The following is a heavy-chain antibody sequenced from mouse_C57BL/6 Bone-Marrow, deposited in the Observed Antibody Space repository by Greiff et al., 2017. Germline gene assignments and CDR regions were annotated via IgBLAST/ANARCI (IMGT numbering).Heavy chain of an antibody. CDR1: GFSLSTSGMG. V-gene: IGHV8-12*01. Sequence: QVTLKESGPGILQSSQTLSLTCSFSGFSLSTSGMGVSWIRQPSGKGLEWLAHIYWDDDKRYNPSLKSRLTISKVTARNQVFLNIASVDTADTATNYCARYDYERAFDYWGQGTTLTVSS. CDR3: ARYDYERAFDY. J-gene: IGHJ2*01. D-gene: IGHD2-4*01. CDR2: IYWDDDK.